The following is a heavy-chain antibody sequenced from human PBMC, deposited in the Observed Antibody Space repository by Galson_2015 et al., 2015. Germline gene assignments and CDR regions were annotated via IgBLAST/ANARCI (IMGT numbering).Heavy chain of an antibody. Sequence: SLRLSCAASGFTLSSKWMEWVRQAPGKGLVWVSRINSDGSSTTYTDSVKGRFTISRDNAKNTLYLQMNSLRAEDTAVYYCVRDGVYSYGYGHGGSFYYYMDVWGKGTTVTVSS. CDR2: INSDGSST. J-gene: IGHJ6*03. V-gene: IGHV3-74*01. CDR3: VRDGVYSYGYGHGGSFYYYMDV. CDR1: GFTLSSKW. D-gene: IGHD5-18*01.